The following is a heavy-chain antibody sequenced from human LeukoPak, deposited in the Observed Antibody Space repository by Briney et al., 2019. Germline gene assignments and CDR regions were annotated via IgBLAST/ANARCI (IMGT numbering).Heavy chain of an antibody. CDR2: IYYSGST. V-gene: IGHV4-39*01. J-gene: IGHJ6*03. CDR1: SGSISSSSYY. Sequence: SETLSLTCTVSSGSISSSSYYWAWIRQPPGKGLECIGSIYYSGSTSYNPSLKSRVTISVDTSKNQFSLKLSSVTAADTAVYYCARQLAYSYLPYYYYYMDVWGKGTTVTISS. CDR3: ARQLAYSYLPYYYYYMDV. D-gene: IGHD5-18*01.